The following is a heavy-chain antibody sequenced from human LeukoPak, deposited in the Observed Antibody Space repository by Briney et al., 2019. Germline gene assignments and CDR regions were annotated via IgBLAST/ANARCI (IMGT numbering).Heavy chain of an antibody. CDR3: VRDGGVSGYDLLDY. Sequence: GGSLRLSCAASGFTFSHYWMTWVRQAPGKGLEWVAQINQDGSEEYYMDSVKARFTISRDNAKNSVFLQMNSLRAEDTSVYYCVRDGGVSGYDLLDYWGQGTLVTVSS. D-gene: IGHD5-12*01. J-gene: IGHJ4*02. V-gene: IGHV3-7*01. CDR2: INQDGSEE. CDR1: GFTFSHYW.